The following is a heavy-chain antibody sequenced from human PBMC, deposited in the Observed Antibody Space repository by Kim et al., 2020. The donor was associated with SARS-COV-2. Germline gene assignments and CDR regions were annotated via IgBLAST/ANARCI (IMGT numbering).Heavy chain of an antibody. J-gene: IGHJ4*02. CDR1: GFTFSDRY. Sequence: GGSLRLSCAASGFTFSDRYMDWVRQAPGKGLEWVGRTRNKINSYTTEYAASVKGRFTISRDDSKSSLYLQMNSLKTEDTAVYYCTRVWRSGWSFDYWGQGTLVTVSS. CDR3: TRVWRSGWSFDY. V-gene: IGHV3-72*01. D-gene: IGHD6-19*01. CDR2: TRNKINSYTT.